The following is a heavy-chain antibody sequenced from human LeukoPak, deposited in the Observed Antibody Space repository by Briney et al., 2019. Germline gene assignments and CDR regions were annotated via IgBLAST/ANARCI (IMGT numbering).Heavy chain of an antibody. J-gene: IGHJ4*02. V-gene: IGHV1-69*05. CDR2: IIPIFGTA. CDR1: GGTFSSYA. Sequence: ASVKVSCKASGGTFSSYAISWVRQAPGQGLEWMGRIIPIFGTANYAQKFQGSVTITTDESTSTAYMELSSLRSEDTAVYYCARDRYSVVVVAAKGGLRHCGGDCYSIDWGQGTLVTVSS. CDR3: ARDRYSVVVVAAKGGLRHCGGDCYSID. D-gene: IGHD2-21*02.